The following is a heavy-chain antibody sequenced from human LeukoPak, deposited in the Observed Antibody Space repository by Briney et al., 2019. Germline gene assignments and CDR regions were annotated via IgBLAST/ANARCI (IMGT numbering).Heavy chain of an antibody. CDR3: ASAPSGIEAAGGRFDP. CDR1: GYTFSNYY. J-gene: IGHJ5*02. V-gene: IGHV1-46*01. Sequence: ASVKVPCKASGYTFSNYYMHWVRQAPGQGLEWMGIINPSGVSTSYAQRFQGRVTMTRDTSTSTAYMELSSLRPEDTAVYYCASAPSGIEAAGGRFDPWGQGTLVTVSS. CDR2: INPSGVST. D-gene: IGHD6-13*01.